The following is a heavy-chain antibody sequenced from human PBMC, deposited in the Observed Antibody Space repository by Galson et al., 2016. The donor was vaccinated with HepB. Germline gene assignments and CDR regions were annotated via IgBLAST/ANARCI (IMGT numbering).Heavy chain of an antibody. D-gene: IGHD3-9*01. CDR2: INAGNGNT. CDR1: GCTFTTYA. V-gene: IGHV1-3*01. Sequence: SVKVSCKASGCTFTTYAMHWVRQAPGQRLEWMGWINAGNGNTKYSQKFQGRVTITRDTSASTAYMDLSSLRSEDTAVYYCARDLRGYDILTGSPRAWFDPCGQGTLVTVSS. J-gene: IGHJ5*02. CDR3: ARDLRGYDILTGSPRAWFDP.